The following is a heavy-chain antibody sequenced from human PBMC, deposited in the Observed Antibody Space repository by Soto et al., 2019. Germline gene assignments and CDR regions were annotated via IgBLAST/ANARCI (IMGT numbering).Heavy chain of an antibody. J-gene: IGHJ4*02. D-gene: IGHD3-3*02. CDR3: ATEAGGSHIAAVLLDF. CDR2: INPKNGDT. CDR1: GYFFNDYH. Sequence: ASVKVSCKTSGYFFNDYHMHWVRKAPGQGLEWMGWINPKNGDTNYAQKFQDRVTMTRDTSISTVYIELSRLTSDDTAVYYCATEAGGSHIAAVLLDFWGQGTLVTVSS. V-gene: IGHV1-2*02.